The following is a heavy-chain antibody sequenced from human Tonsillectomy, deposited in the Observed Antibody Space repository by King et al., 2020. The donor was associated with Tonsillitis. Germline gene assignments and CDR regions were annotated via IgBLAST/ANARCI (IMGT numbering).Heavy chain of an antibody. CDR3: ARGPLRMVTSTTVYYYMDV. J-gene: IGHJ6*03. CDR1: GGSFSGYY. Sequence: VQLQQWGAGLLKPSETLSLACTVYGGSFSGYYWSWIRQPPGKGLEWIGEINHSGSTDYSPSLKSRVTISLDTSKSQFSLKLSSVTAADTAVYFCARGPLRMVTSTTVYYYMDVWGKGTTVPVSS. CDR2: INHSGST. V-gene: IGHV4-34*01. D-gene: IGHD2-21*02.